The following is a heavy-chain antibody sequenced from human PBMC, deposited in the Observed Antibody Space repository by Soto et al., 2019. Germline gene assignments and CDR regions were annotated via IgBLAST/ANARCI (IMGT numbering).Heavy chain of an antibody. CDR2: ISSSSSYI. V-gene: IGHV3-21*01. CDR1: GFTFSSYS. CDR3: ARGETIVRGVILTYVDY. D-gene: IGHD3-10*01. J-gene: IGHJ4*02. Sequence: EVQLVESGGGLVKPGGSLRLSCAASGFTFSSYSMNWVRQAPGKGLEWVSSISSSSSYIYYADSVKGRFTISRDNAKNSLYLQTNSRGAEDTALYYCARGETIVRGVILTYVDYWRQGTLVTVSS.